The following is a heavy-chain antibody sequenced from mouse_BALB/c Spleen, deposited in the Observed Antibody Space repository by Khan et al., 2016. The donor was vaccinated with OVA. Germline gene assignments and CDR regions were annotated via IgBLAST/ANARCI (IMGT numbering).Heavy chain of an antibody. CDR1: GLTFSSSA. Sequence: DVKLVESGGGLVKPGGSLKLSCAASGLTFSSSAMSWVRQTPEKRLEWVATISTGGRKIYYADSVKGRFTISRDNAKNHLSLQMSSLRSEDTAMYYCARSITPVVAFYYWGQGTTLTVSS. CDR3: ARSITPVVAFYY. D-gene: IGHD1-1*01. V-gene: IGHV5-9-1*01. CDR2: ISTGGRKI. J-gene: IGHJ2*01.